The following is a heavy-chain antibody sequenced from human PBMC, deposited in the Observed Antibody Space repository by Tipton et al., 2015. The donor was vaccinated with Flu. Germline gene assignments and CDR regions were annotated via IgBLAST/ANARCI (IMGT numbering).Heavy chain of an antibody. J-gene: IGHJ4*02. D-gene: IGHD3-10*01. CDR3: AGSTGPFDY. CDR1: GGSFSGYY. CDR2: INHSGGT. Sequence: TLSLTCAVYGGSFSGYYWSWIRQPPGKGLEWIGEINHSGGTNYNPSLKSRVTISVDTSKNQFSLKLSSVTAADTAVYYCAGSTGPFDYWGQGTLVTVSS. V-gene: IGHV4-34*01.